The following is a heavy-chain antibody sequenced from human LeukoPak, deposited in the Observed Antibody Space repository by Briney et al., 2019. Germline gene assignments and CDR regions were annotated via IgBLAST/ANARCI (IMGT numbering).Heavy chain of an antibody. CDR1: GYSFTSYD. CDR2: MNPNSGIT. CDR3: ARNPRSYGLDY. V-gene: IGHV1-8*02. J-gene: IGHJ4*02. Sequence: ASVKVPCKASGYSFTSYDINWVRQATGQGLEWMGWMNPNSGITAYAQKFEGRVTMTRNTSTSTAYMELSSLRSEDTAVCYCARNPRSYGLDYWGQGTPVTVSS. D-gene: IGHD5-18*01.